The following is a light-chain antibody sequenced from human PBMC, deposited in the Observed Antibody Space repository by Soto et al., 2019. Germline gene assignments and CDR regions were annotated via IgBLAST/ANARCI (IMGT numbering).Light chain of an antibody. CDR2: HTS. V-gene: IGKV3-11*01. CDR3: QQRINWPPMYT. Sequence: VVLTQSPATLSLSPGERATLSCRASQSVSSYLAWYQQKPGQTPRLLIYHTSNRATGIPARFSGSGSGTDFTLTNSSLEPEDFAVYYCQQRINWPPMYTFGQGTKLEIK. CDR1: QSVSSY. J-gene: IGKJ2*01.